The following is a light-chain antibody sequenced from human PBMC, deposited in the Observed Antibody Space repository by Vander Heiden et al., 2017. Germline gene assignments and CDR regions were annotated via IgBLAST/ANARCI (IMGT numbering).Light chain of an antibody. CDR2: RNN. CDR1: SSNLGRNY. Sequence: SVLTPPPSSSGTPGQRVTTSCSGSSSNLGRNYESGYQQHPGTAPKVLIYRNNQRPSGVPDRFSGSKSGTSASLAISGLRSEDEADYYCAAWDDSLRGYVFGTGTKVTVL. J-gene: IGLJ1*01. CDR3: AAWDDSLRGYV. V-gene: IGLV1-47*01.